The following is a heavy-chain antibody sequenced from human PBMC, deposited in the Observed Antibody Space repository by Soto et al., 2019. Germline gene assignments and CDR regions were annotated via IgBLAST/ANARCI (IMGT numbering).Heavy chain of an antibody. V-gene: IGHV1-2*04. J-gene: IGHJ6*02. D-gene: IGHD2-15*01. Sequence: ASVKVSCKASGYTFTGYYMHWVRQAPGQGLEWMGWINPNSGGTNYAQKFQGWVTMTRDTSISTAYMELSRLRSDDTAVYYCARIQGRGYCSGGSCYSDYYYGMDVWGQGTTVTYSS. CDR1: GYTFTGYY. CDR3: ARIQGRGYCSGGSCYSDYYYGMDV. CDR2: INPNSGGT.